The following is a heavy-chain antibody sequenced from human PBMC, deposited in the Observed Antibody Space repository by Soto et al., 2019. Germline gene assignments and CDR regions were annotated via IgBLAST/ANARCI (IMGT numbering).Heavy chain of an antibody. Sequence: EVQLAESGGGLVQPGGSLRLSCAASGFSVSNNYMSWVRQAPGKGLECVSLIYSGGDTYYVDSVKGRFSISRDSSKDTLYLQMNSLRAEDSAVYYCARNIPVTTLGYWGQGTVVTVAS. J-gene: IGHJ4*02. V-gene: IGHV3-66*01. D-gene: IGHD4-17*01. CDR1: GFSVSNNY. CDR2: IYSGGDT. CDR3: ARNIPVTTLGY.